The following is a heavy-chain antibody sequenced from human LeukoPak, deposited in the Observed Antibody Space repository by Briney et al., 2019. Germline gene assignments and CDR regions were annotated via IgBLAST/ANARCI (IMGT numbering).Heavy chain of an antibody. Sequence: PGGFLRLSCAASGFTFSRYWMTWVRQAPGKGLEWVANIKEDGSENSYVESVKGRFTISRDNAKNSLYLQLNSLRAEDTAVYFCARQRYSDYWGQGTLVTVSS. CDR1: GFTFSRYW. V-gene: IGHV3-7*01. CDR3: ARQRYSDY. J-gene: IGHJ4*02. CDR2: IKEDGSEN. D-gene: IGHD1-1*01.